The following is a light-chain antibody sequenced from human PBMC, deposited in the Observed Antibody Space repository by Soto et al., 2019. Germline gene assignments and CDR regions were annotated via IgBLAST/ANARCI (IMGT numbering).Light chain of an antibody. CDR2: GAS. J-gene: IGKJ4*01. V-gene: IGKV3-11*01. CDR1: QSISSH. Sequence: EIVLTQSPATQSLSPGERATLSCRASQSISSHLAWYQQKPGQAPRLLIYGASNRATGIPARFSGRGSGTDFTLTISSLEPEDFAVYYCQQRINWPLTFGGGTKVEIK. CDR3: QQRINWPLT.